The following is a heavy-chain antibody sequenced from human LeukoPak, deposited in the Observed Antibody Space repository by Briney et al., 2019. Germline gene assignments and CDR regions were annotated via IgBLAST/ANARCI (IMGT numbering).Heavy chain of an antibody. V-gene: IGHV3-7*01. CDR1: GFTFSNHW. CDR3: ARHVPRGRSDFDC. CDR2: IDEDGDVK. J-gene: IGHJ4*02. D-gene: IGHD5-12*01. Sequence: GGSLRLSCAASGFTFSNHWMAWVRQTPGRGPEWVANIDEDGDVKSYAESVKGRFSVSRDNGGTSLYLQMNSLRAEDTAIYYCARHVPRGRSDFDCWGQGVLVTVS.